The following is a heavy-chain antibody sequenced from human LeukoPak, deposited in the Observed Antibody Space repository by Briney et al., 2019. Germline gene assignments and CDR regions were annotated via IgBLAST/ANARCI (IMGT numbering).Heavy chain of an antibody. CDR2: IYHSGST. J-gene: IGHJ4*02. Sequence: SETLSLTCTVSGGSISSGGYSWSWIRQPPGKGLEWIGYIYHSGSTYYNPSLKSRVTISVDRSKNQFSLKLSSVTAADTAVYYYASSRSYGDNGPFDYWGQGTLVTVSS. V-gene: IGHV4-30-2*01. D-gene: IGHD4-17*01. CDR3: ASSRSYGDNGPFDY. CDR1: GGSISSGGYS.